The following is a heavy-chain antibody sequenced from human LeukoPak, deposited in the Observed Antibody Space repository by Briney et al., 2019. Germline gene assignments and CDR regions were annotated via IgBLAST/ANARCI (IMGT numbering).Heavy chain of an antibody. CDR1: GFTFSSYE. CDR2: ISSSGSTI. Sequence: GGSLRLSCAASGFTFSSYEMHWVRQAPGKGLEWVSYISSSGSTIYYADSVKGRFTISRDNAKNSLYLQMNSLRAEDTAVYYCARGASSSWYPTGVDWRPKVKWYLDLWGRGTLVTVSS. V-gene: IGHV3-48*03. CDR3: ARGASSSWYPTGVDWRPKVKWYLDL. D-gene: IGHD6-13*01. J-gene: IGHJ2*01.